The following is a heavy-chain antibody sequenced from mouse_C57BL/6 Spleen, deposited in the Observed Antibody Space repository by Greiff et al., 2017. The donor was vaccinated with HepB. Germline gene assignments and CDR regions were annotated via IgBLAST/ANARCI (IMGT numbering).Heavy chain of an antibody. J-gene: IGHJ3*01. CDR1: GYTFTSYW. Sequence: QVQLKQPGAELVRPGTSVKLSCKASGYTFTSYWMHWVKQRPGQGLEWIGVIDPSDSYTNYNQKFKGKATLTVDTSSSTAYMQLSSLTSEDSAVYYCARSYYSNYWFAYWGQGTLVTVSA. CDR3: ARSYYSNYWFAY. D-gene: IGHD2-5*01. V-gene: IGHV1-59*01. CDR2: IDPSDSYT.